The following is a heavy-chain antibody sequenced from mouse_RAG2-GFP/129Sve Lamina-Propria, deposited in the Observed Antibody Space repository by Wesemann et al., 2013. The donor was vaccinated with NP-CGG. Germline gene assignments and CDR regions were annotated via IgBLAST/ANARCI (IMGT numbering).Heavy chain of an antibody. J-gene: IGHJ1*03. D-gene: IGHD1-1*01. V-gene: IGHV1-82*01. CDR2: IYPGDGDT. Sequence: QVQLQQSGPELVKPGASVKISCKASGYAFSSSWMNWVKQRPGKGLEWIGRIYPGDGDTNYNGKFKGKATLTADKSSSTAYMQLSSLTSEDSAVYFCARYLLLRSYWYFDVWGTGTTVTVSS. CDR3: ARYLLLRSYWYFDV. CDR1: GYAFSSSW.